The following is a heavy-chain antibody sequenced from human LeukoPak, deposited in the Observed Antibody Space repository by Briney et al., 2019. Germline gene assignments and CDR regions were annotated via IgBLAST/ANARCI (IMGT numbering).Heavy chain of an antibody. CDR3: ARAHPYYYYYYMDV. V-gene: IGHV4-30-4*08. Sequence: SETLSLTCAVYGGSFSGYYWSWIRQPPGKGLGWIGYISYTGSTSYNPSLKSRVTISPDTSKSQFSLKLSSVTAADTAVYYCARAHPYYYYYYMDVWGNGTTVTVSS. CDR2: ISYTGST. J-gene: IGHJ6*03. CDR1: GGSFSGYY.